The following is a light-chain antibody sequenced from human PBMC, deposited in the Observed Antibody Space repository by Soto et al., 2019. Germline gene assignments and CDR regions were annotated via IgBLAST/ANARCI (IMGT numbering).Light chain of an antibody. CDR2: DAS. CDR3: QQYQSYSWT. J-gene: IGKJ1*01. Sequence: DIQMTQSPSTLSASVGDRVTITCRASQSLSGWLAWYQQKPGKAPKLLIYDASTLETGVPSRFSGSGSGTEFTLTISSLQPDDFATYYCQQYQSYSWTFGQGTKVEIK. CDR1: QSLSGW. V-gene: IGKV1-5*01.